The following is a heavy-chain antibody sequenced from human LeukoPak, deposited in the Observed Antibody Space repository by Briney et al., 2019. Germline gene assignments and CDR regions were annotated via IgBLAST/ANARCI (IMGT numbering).Heavy chain of an antibody. CDR3: ARDSSSSLYYYYGMDV. V-gene: IGHV3-23*01. CDR1: GFTFSSYV. Sequence: GGSLRLSCAASGFTFSSYVMNWVRQAPGKGLEWVSIISGSGGSTYYADSVKGRFTISRDNSKNTLYLQMNSLRAEDTAVYYCARDSSSSLYYYYGMDVWGQGTTVTVSS. CDR2: ISGSGGST. J-gene: IGHJ6*02. D-gene: IGHD6-6*01.